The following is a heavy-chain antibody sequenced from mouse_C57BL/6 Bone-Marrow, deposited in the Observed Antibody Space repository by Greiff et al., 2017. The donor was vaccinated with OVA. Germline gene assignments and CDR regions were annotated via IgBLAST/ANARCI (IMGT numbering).Heavy chain of an antibody. CDR3: ARNGGLTGRDY. Sequence: QVHVKQPGAELVKPGASVKLSCKASGYTFTSYWIQWVKQRPGQGLEWIGEIDPSDSYTNYNQKFKGKATLTVDTSSSTAYMQLSSLTSEDSAVYYCARNGGLTGRDYWGQGTTLTVSS. V-gene: IGHV1-50*01. CDR1: GYTFTSYW. CDR2: IDPSDSYT. D-gene: IGHD4-1*01. J-gene: IGHJ2*01.